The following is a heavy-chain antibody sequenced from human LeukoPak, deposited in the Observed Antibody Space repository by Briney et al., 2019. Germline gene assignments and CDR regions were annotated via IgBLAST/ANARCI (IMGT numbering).Heavy chain of an antibody. J-gene: IGHJ5*01. D-gene: IGHD1-26*01. CDR1: ALTVVNSA. CDR3: PYDQWRVGASDRFDS. V-gene: IGHV3-23*01. CDR2: ISGSGAST. Sequence: LAGGSLRLSLAPAALTVVNSAAASVRQAPGKGLEWVSSISGSGASTYYADSVRGRFTISRDKSNNTVYLQENGLSVEDTPGYEFPYDQWRVGASDRFDSWGQGTQVTVSS.